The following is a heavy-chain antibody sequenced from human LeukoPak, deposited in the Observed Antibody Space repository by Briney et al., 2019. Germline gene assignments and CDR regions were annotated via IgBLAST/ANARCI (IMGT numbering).Heavy chain of an antibody. CDR2: LYASGPT. D-gene: IGHD2/OR15-2a*01. V-gene: IGHV4-4*07. J-gene: IGHJ4*02. Sequence: SETPSLTCSVSGVSITTYYWSWFRQTAGKGPDWIGRLYASGPTNYNPSLKSRVTMSVDTSKNQLSLNVRSVTVADTAVYFCARHIRMRGYFDSWGQGTLVAVSS. CDR3: ARHIRMRGYFDS. CDR1: GVSITTYY.